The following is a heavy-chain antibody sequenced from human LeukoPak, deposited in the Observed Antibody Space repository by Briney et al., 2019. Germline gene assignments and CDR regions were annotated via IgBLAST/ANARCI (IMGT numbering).Heavy chain of an antibody. J-gene: IGHJ4*02. V-gene: IGHV4-61*01. CDR2: IYYSGST. D-gene: IGHD1-1*01. CDR1: GGSVSSGSYY. CDR3: ARGGGWNVGVDY. Sequence: SGTLSLTCTVSGGSVSSGSYYWSWIRQPPGKGLEWIGYIYYSGSTNYNPSLKSRVTISVDTSKNQFSLKLSSVTAADTAVYYCARGGGWNVGVDYWGQGTLVTVSS.